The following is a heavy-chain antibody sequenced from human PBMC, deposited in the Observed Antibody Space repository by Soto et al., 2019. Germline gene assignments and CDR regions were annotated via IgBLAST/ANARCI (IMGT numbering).Heavy chain of an antibody. J-gene: IGHJ4*02. CDR3: ARHHSTIFGVGI. V-gene: IGHV4-59*08. CDR1: GGSISSYY. Sequence: SETLSLTCTVSGGSISSYYWSWIRQPPGEGLEWIGYIYYIGTTYYNPSLKSRVTISVDTSKNQFSLKLSSVTAADTAMYYCARHHSTIFGVGIWGQGTLVTVSS. CDR2: IYYIGTT. D-gene: IGHD3-3*01.